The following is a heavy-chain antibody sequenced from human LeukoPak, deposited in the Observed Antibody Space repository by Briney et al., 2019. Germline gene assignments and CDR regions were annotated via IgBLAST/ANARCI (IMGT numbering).Heavy chain of an antibody. Sequence: SVKVSCKASGGTFSTYPINWVRQAPGQGLEWMGGRIAVFPAPNYAQKFQGRITVTTDESTATAYMELSSLRSDDTPVYYCAGSDARGQGTLVTVSS. J-gene: IGHJ5*02. V-gene: IGHV1-69*05. CDR2: RIAVFPAP. CDR3: AGSDA. CDR1: GGTFSTYP.